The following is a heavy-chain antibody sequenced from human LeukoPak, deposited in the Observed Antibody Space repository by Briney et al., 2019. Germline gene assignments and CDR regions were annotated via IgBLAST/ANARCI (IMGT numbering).Heavy chain of an antibody. J-gene: IGHJ5*02. CDR3: AREDSGSTIGVFSWSDP. V-gene: IGHV4-4*07. CDR1: GGSISSYY. CDR2: IYTSGST. Sequence: SETLSLTCTVSGGSISSYYWSWIRQPAGKGLEWIGRIYTSGSTNYNPSLKSRVTMSVDTSKNQFSLKLSSVTAADTAVYYCAREDSGSTIGVFSWSDPWGQGTLVTVSS. D-gene: IGHD5-12*01.